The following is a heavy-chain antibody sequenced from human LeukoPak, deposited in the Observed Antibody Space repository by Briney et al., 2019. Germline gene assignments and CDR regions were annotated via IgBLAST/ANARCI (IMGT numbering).Heavy chain of an antibody. D-gene: IGHD6-19*01. J-gene: IGHJ6*02. CDR3: ARDDSSGWPGEDYYGMDV. Sequence: QPGGSLRLSCAASGFTFSSYAMHWVRQAPGKGLEWVAVISYDGSNKYYADSVKGRFTISRDNSKNTLYLQMNSLRAEDTAVYYCARDDSSGWPGEDYYGMDVWGQGTTVTVSS. CDR1: GFTFSSYA. CDR2: ISYDGSNK. V-gene: IGHV3-30*04.